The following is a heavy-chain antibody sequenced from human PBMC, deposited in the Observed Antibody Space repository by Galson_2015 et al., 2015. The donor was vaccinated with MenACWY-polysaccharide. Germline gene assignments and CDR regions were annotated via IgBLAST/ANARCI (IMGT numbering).Heavy chain of an antibody. J-gene: IGHJ4*02. CDR3: TTVYYYDFADY. CDR1: GFTFSNAW. Sequence: SLRLSCAASGFTFSNAWMSWVLQAPGKGLEWVGRIKSKTDGGTTDYAAPVKGRFTISRDDSKNTLYLQMNSLKTEDTAVYYCTTVYYYDFADYWGQGTLVTVSS. V-gene: IGHV3-15*01. D-gene: IGHD3-22*01. CDR2: IKSKTDGGTT.